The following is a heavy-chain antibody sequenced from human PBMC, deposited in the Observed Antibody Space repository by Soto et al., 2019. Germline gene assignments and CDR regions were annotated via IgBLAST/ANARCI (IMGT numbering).Heavy chain of an antibody. CDR3: ARHAIFGVVISDGMDV. V-gene: IGHV4-59*11. CDR1: GDSISSLS. J-gene: IGHJ6*02. D-gene: IGHD3-3*01. CDR2: IYFSGAT. Sequence: TSETLSLTCTVSGDSISSLSFNWIRQSPGKGLEWMASIYFSGATNYNPSLSSRVAVSIDTSKKQFSLNLSSVTAADSAVYYCARHAIFGVVISDGMDVWGQGTTVTVSS.